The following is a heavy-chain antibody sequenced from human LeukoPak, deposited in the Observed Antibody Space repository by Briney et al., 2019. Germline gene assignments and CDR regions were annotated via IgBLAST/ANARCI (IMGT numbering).Heavy chain of an antibody. CDR3: AELGITMIGGV. CDR2: IKQDGNEK. J-gene: IGHJ6*04. D-gene: IGHD3-10*02. CDR1: GFNFNYYW. Sequence: GGSLRLSCAASGFNFNYYWMSWVRQAPGKGLEWVANIKQDGNEKYYVDSVKGRFTISRDNAKNSLYLQMNSLRAEDTAVYYCAELGITMIGGVWGKGTTVTISS. V-gene: IGHV3-7*01.